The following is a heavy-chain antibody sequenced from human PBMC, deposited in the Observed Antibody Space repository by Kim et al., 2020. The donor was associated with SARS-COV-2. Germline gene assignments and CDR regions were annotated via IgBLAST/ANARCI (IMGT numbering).Heavy chain of an antibody. J-gene: IGHJ2*01. D-gene: IGHD3-3*01. CDR2: IYYSGST. CDR3: ARSHPYDFWSGYPSIPQYWYFDL. V-gene: IGHV4-59*13. CDR1: GGSISSYY. Sequence: SETLSLTCTVSGGSISSYYWSWIRQPPGKGLEWIGYIYYSGSTNYNPSLKSRVTISVDTSKNQFSLKLSSVTAADTAVYYCARSHPYDFWSGYPSIPQYWYFDLWGRGTLVTVSS.